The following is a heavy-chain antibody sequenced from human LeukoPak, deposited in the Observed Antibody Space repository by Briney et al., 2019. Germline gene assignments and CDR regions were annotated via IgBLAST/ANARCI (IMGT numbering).Heavy chain of an antibody. V-gene: IGHV1-8*01. CDR3: ARGRYTSLLHPSHYYYYGMDV. J-gene: IGHJ6*02. D-gene: IGHD1-1*01. CDR1: GYTFTSYD. CDR2: MNPNSGNT. Sequence: ASVKVSCKASGYTFTSYDINWVRQATGQGLEWMGWMNPNSGNTGYAQKFQGRVTMTRNTSISTAYMELSSLRSEDTAVYYCARGRYTSLLHPSHYYYYGMDVWGQGTTVTVSS.